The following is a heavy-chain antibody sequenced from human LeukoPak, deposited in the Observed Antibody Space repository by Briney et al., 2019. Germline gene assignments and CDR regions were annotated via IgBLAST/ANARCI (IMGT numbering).Heavy chain of an antibody. V-gene: IGHV4-59*08. CDR3: ARQASSYVNRFDP. Sequence: PSETLSLTCTVSGGSISSYYWSWIRQPPGKGLEWIGYIYYSGSSNYNPSLKSRVTISVDTSKNQFSLKLSSVTAADTAVYYCARQASSYVNRFDPWGQGTLVTVSS. CDR1: GGSISSYY. D-gene: IGHD5-18*01. J-gene: IGHJ5*02. CDR2: IYYSGSS.